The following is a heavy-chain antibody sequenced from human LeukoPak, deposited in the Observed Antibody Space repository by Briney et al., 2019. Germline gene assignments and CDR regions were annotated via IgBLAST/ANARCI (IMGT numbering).Heavy chain of an antibody. D-gene: IGHD3-3*01. CDR1: GGSFSGNY. CDR3: ARGSRALYDFWSGYYLGY. CDR2: INHSGST. Sequence: PSETLSLTCAVYGGSFSGNYWSWIRPPPEKGRGWIGAINHSGSTNYNTSLKSRVTISVDTSKNQFSLKLSSVTAADTAVYYCARGSRALYDFWSGYYLGYWGQGTLVTVSS. V-gene: IGHV4-34*01. J-gene: IGHJ4*02.